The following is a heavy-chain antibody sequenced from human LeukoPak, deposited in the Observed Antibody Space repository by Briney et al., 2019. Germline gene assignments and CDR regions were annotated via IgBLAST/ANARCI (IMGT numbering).Heavy chain of an antibody. CDR1: GFTVSNNY. CDR2: IYSAGST. V-gene: IGHV3-53*01. D-gene: IGHD3-3*01. CDR3: ARVPLGVVTAPFDY. J-gene: IGHJ4*02. Sequence: GGSLRLSCAASGFTVSNNYMSWVRQAPGKGLEWVSVIYSAGSTYYADSVKGRFTISRDNAKNSLYLQMNSLRAEDTAVYYCARVPLGVVTAPFDYWGQGTLVTVSS.